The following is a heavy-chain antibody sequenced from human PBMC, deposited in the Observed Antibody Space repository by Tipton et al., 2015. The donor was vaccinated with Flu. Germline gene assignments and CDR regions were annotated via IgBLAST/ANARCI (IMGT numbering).Heavy chain of an antibody. J-gene: IGHJ5*02. CDR2: IYYSGST. D-gene: IGHD3-10*01. Sequence: TLSLTCTVSGGSISSSSYYWGWIRQPPGKGLEWIGSIYYSGSTYYNPSLKSRVTISVDTSKNQFSLKLSSVTAADTAVYYCARDGPFYYGSGSPPPWWFGPWGQGTLVTVSS. CDR3: ARDGPFYYGSGSPPPWWFGP. V-gene: IGHV4-39*07. CDR1: GGSISSSSYY.